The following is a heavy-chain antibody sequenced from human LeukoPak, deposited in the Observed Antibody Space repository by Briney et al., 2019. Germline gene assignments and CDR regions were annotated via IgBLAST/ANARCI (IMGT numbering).Heavy chain of an antibody. CDR1: GYTFTTYY. V-gene: IGHV1-46*01. J-gene: IGHJ4*02. CDR3: ARPSVPIAVAGPFDY. CDR2: INPSGGST. D-gene: IGHD6-19*01. Sequence: GASVKVSCKASGYTFTTYYIHWVRQAPGQGLEWMGIINPSGGSTSYAQKFQGRVTMTRDTSTSTVYMGLSSLRSEDTAVYYCARPSVPIAVAGPFDYWGQGTLVTVSS.